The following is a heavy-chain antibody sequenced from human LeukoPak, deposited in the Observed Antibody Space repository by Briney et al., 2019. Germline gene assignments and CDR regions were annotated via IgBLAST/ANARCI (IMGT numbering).Heavy chain of an antibody. V-gene: IGHV3-23*01. CDR1: GVTFSSYV. J-gene: IGHJ3*01. CDR2: ISGSGGGT. CDR3: VQEGPRGLAFDV. Sequence: GSLRLSCEASGVTFSSYVMSWVRQAPGKGAEGVSGISGSGGGTYYADFVKGRFAISRDNSKNTLYLQMNSLRAEDSALYYCVQEGPRGLAFDVWGQGTRVTVSS.